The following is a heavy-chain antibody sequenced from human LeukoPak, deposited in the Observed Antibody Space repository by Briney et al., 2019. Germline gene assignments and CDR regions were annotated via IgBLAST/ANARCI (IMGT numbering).Heavy chain of an antibody. CDR2: IIPIFGTA. V-gene: IGHV1-69*13. Sequence: SMKVSCKASGGTFSSYAIGWVRQAPGQGLEWMGGIIPIFGTANYAQKFQGRVTITADESTSTAYMELSSLRSEDTAVYYCARSQYYYDSSGYYNTLYYFDYWGQGTLVTVSS. D-gene: IGHD3-22*01. J-gene: IGHJ4*02. CDR1: GGTFSSYA. CDR3: ARSQYYYDSSGYYNTLYYFDY.